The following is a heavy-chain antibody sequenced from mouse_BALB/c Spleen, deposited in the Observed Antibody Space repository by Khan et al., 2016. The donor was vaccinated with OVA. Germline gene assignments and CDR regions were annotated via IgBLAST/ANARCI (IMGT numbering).Heavy chain of an antibody. V-gene: IGHV1-4*01. CDR2: INPSSGYT. J-gene: IGHJ3*01. CDR3: ARDGAYEMNDGWFAY. D-gene: IGHD2-12*01. Sequence: QIQLVQSGAELARPGASVKMSCTASGYTFTSYTIHWIKQRPGQGLEWIGYINPSSGYTNYNQKFKDKATLTADKSSNTAYMQLSSLTSDDSAVYDCARDGAYEMNDGWFAYWGQGTLVTVSA. CDR1: GYTFTSYT.